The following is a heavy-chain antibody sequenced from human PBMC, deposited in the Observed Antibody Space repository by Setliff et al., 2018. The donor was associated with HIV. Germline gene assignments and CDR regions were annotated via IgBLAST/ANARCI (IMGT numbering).Heavy chain of an antibody. CDR1: GFTFSSYA. CDR2: ISSNGGST. V-gene: IGHV3-64*02. Sequence: PGGSLRLSCAASGFTFSSYAMHWVRQAPGKGLEYVSAISSNGGSTYYADSVKGRFTISRDNSKNTLYLQMGSLRAEDMAVYYCARDPSIGGPIAAAGTGGAFDIWGQGTMVTVSS. J-gene: IGHJ3*02. D-gene: IGHD6-13*01. CDR3: ARDPSIGGPIAAAGTGGAFDI.